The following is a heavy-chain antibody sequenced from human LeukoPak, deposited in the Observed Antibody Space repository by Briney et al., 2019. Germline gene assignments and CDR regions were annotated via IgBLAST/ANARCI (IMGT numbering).Heavy chain of an antibody. CDR3: ASYYDILTGYYKNQFDY. CDR1: GFTFSDYY. J-gene: IGHJ4*02. V-gene: IGHV3-11*01. D-gene: IGHD3-9*01. CDR2: ISSSGSTI. Sequence: KSGGSLRLSCAASGFTFSDYYMSWIRQAPGKGLEWVSYISSSGSTIYYADSVKGRFTISRDNAKNSLYLQMNSLRAEDTAVYYCASYYDILTGYYKNQFDYWGQGTLVTVSS.